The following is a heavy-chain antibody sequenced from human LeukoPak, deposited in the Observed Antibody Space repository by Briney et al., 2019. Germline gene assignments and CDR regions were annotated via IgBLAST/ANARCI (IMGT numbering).Heavy chain of an antibody. CDR3: VNVETGY. V-gene: IGHV3-48*04. Sequence: GGSLRLSCAASGFTFSRYSMNWARQAPGKGLEWISYISTSGATTYYADSVKGRFTISRDNAKSSLYLQMSSLRGDDTALYYCVNVETGYWGQGTLVTVSS. CDR2: ISTSGATT. CDR1: GFTFSRYS. J-gene: IGHJ4*02.